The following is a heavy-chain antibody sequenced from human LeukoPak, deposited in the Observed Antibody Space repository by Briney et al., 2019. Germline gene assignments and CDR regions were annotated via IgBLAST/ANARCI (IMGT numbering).Heavy chain of an antibody. D-gene: IGHD3-3*01. CDR2: IQGDERSA. Sequence: GGSLRLSCEVSGFRFSGYWMHWVRQAPGKGVVWVSRIQGDERSASYGDSVRGRFTISKDNAKNILYLQMDSLRVEDTAVYYCVKGHTGTIFGVVPVNPLGYWGQGTLVTVSS. CDR3: VKGHTGTIFGVVPVNPLGY. CDR1: GFRFSGYW. V-gene: IGHV3-74*01. J-gene: IGHJ4*02.